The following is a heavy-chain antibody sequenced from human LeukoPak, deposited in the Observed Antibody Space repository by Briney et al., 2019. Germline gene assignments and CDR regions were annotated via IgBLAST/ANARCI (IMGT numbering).Heavy chain of an antibody. J-gene: IGHJ6*03. Sequence: ASVKVSCKVSGYTLTDLSMHWVRQAPGKGLEWMGGFDPEDDETMYAQKFQGRVTMIEDTSRNTAYMELSSLRSEDTAVYYCARGPTQVVVLGYYYMDVWGKGTTVTVSS. V-gene: IGHV1-24*01. CDR2: FDPEDDET. CDR1: GYTLTDLS. D-gene: IGHD2-2*01. CDR3: ARGPTQVVVLGYYYMDV.